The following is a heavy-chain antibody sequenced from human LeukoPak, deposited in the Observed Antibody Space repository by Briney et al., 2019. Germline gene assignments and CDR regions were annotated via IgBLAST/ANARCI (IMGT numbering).Heavy chain of an antibody. D-gene: IGHD6-19*01. Sequence: PPGVPLRLSCAASVFTFSSYGMHWVRQAPGKGLEWVAFIRYEGSNKCYADSVKGRFTISRDNSKNTLYLQMTSLRAEDTAVYYCAKGHTLYSSGWFDAFDIWGQGTMVTVSS. CDR2: IRYEGSNK. CDR1: VFTFSSYG. CDR3: AKGHTLYSSGWFDAFDI. V-gene: IGHV3-30*02. J-gene: IGHJ3*02.